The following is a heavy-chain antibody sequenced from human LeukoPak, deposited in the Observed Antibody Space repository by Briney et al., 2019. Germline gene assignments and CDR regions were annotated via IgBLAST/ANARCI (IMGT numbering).Heavy chain of an antibody. CDR3: ARESSISIFACDY. V-gene: IGHV3-30*04. J-gene: IGHJ4*02. D-gene: IGHD3-3*02. CDR2: ISYEGSNK. CDR1: GFTFSSYA. Sequence: GGSLRLSCAASGFTFSSYAIHWVRQAPGKGREWGAVISYEGSNKYYADSVKGRFTISRDNSKNTLNLQMNSMRAEDTAVYYCARESSISIFACDYWGQGTLVTVCS.